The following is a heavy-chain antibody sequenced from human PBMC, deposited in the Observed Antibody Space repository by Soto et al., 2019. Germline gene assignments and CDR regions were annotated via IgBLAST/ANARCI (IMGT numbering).Heavy chain of an antibody. Sequence: SETLSLTCAVYGGSFSGYYWIWIRQPPGKGLEWIGEINHSGSTNYNPSLKSRVTISVDTSKNQFSLKLSSVTAADTAVYYCASMTPDYDFWSGYGTYYYYYGMDVWGQGTTVTVSS. J-gene: IGHJ6*02. CDR3: ASMTPDYDFWSGYGTYYYYYGMDV. CDR1: GGSFSGYY. V-gene: IGHV4-34*01. D-gene: IGHD3-3*01. CDR2: INHSGST.